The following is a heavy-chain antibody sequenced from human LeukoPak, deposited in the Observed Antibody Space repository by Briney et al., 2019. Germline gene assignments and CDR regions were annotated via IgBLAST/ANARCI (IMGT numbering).Heavy chain of an antibody. Sequence: ASVKASCKASGYTFTSYDINWVRQATGQGLEWMGWMNPNSGNTGYAQKFQGRVTMTRNTSISTAYMELSSLRSEDTAVYYCARDDSSGYSKDDYWGQGTLVTVSS. CDR3: ARDDSSGYSKDDY. CDR1: GYTFTSYD. J-gene: IGHJ4*02. CDR2: MNPNSGNT. V-gene: IGHV1-8*01. D-gene: IGHD3-22*01.